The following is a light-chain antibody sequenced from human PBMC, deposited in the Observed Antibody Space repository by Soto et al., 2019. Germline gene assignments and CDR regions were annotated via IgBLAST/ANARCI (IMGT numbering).Light chain of an antibody. V-gene: IGLV2-8*01. CDR1: SSDVGGYNY. Sequence: SALTQPPSASGSPGQSVAISCTGTSSDVGGYNYVSWYQQHPGKAPKLMIYEVNKRPSGVPDRFSGSKSGNTASLTVSGLQAEDEADYYCSSYAGNKHVFGTGTKLTVL. CDR3: SSYAGNKHV. CDR2: EVN. J-gene: IGLJ1*01.